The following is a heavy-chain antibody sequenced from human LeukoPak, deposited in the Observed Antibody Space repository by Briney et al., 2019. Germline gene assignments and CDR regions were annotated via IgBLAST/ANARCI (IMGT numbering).Heavy chain of an antibody. J-gene: IGHJ6*02. Sequence: ASVKVSCKASGYTFTSYAMHWVRQAPGQRLEWMGWINAGNGNTKYSQKFQGRVTITRDTSASTAYMELSSLRSEDTAVYYCAREVVVAATGGVNYYYYYGMDVWGQGTTVTVSS. D-gene: IGHD2-15*01. CDR3: AREVVVAATGGVNYYYYYGMDV. CDR1: GYTFTSYA. CDR2: INAGNGNT. V-gene: IGHV1-3*01.